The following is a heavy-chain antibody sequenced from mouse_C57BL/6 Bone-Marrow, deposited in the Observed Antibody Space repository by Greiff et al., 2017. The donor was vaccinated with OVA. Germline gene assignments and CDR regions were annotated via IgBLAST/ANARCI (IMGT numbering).Heavy chain of an antibody. D-gene: IGHD2-3*01. V-gene: IGHV1-59*01. Sequence: QVQLLQPGAELVRPGTSVKLSCKASGYTFTSYWMHWVKQRPGQGLEWIGVIDPSDSYTNYHQKFKGKATLTVDTSSSTAYMQLSSLTSEDSAVYDCVRRDFYDGYFYAMDYWGQGTSVTVSS. J-gene: IGHJ4*01. CDR3: VRRDFYDGYFYAMDY. CDR1: GYTFTSYW. CDR2: IDPSDSYT.